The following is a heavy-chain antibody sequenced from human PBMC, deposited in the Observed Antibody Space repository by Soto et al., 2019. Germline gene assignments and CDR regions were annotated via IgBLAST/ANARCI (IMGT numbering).Heavy chain of an antibody. Sequence: PGGSLRLSCAASGFTFSNYAVSWARQTPGKGLEWVATISASGAYTFYADSVKGRFTISRDNSQNTLFLHMRSLRAGDTATYYCAKEVIAARPYYFDHWGQGTLVTVSS. CDR3: AKEVIAARPYYFDH. D-gene: IGHD6-6*01. V-gene: IGHV3-23*01. CDR1: GFTFSNYA. CDR2: ISASGAYT. J-gene: IGHJ4*02.